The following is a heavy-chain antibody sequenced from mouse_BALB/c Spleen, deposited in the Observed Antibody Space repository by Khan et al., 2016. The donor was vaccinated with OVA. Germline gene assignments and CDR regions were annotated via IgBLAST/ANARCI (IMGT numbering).Heavy chain of an antibody. Sequence: EVKLVESGGGLVQPGGSRKLSCAASGFTFNSYGMHWVRQAPEKGLEWVAYISGDSNTIYYTDTVKGRFTISRDNPKNTLFLQMTSLMSEDTAMYYCATSYFDAYYFDYWGPGTTLTVS. D-gene: IGHD1-1*01. J-gene: IGHJ2*01. CDR2: ISGDSNTI. CDR3: ATSYFDAYYFDY. CDR1: GFTFNSYG. V-gene: IGHV5-17*02.